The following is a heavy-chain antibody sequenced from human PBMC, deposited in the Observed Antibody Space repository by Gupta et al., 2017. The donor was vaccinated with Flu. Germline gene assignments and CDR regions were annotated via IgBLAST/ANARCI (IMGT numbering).Heavy chain of an antibody. CDR2: ISGSGGRT. Sequence: MSWVRQDPGKGLEWVSAISGSGGRTDYADSVKGRFTIFRDNSQNTLYLQMNSLRAEDTAVYYCAKGDRSSGWYWSQGTLVTVSS. D-gene: IGHD6-19*01. CDR3: AKGDRSSGWY. V-gene: IGHV3-23*01. J-gene: IGHJ4*02.